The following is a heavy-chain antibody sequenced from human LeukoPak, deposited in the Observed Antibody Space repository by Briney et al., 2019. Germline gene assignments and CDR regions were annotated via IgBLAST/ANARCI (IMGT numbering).Heavy chain of an antibody. D-gene: IGHD2-8*01. J-gene: IGHJ4*02. CDR1: GFTFDDYA. CDR2: ISWNSGSI. Sequence: PGRSLRLSCAASGFTFDDYAMHWVRQAPGKGLEWVSGISWNSGSIGYADSVKGRFTISRDNAKNSLYLQMNSLRAEDTALYYCAKGRTSDYYFDYWGQGTLVTVSS. CDR3: AKGRTSDYYFDY. V-gene: IGHV3-9*01.